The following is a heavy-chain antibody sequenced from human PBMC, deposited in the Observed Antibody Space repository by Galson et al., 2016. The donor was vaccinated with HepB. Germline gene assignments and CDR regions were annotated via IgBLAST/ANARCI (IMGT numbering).Heavy chain of an antibody. CDR2: IYHTGTS. CDR3: ARAAVVPGARMVFDP. D-gene: IGHD2-2*01. V-gene: IGHV4-4*02. J-gene: IGHJ5*02. Sequence: SETLSLTCTVSGASINNSNWWTWVRQAPGKGLEWIGEIYHTGTSNNNPFLSSRFTLSIDKSRNQFSLNLTSVSAADTAVYYCARAAVVPGARMVFDPWGQGMLVTVSS. CDR1: GASINNSNW.